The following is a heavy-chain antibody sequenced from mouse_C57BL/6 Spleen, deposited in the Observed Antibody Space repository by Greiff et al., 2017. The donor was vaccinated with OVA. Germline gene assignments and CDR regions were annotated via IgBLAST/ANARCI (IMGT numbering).Heavy chain of an antibody. Sequence: VQLQQSGTELVKPGASVTLSCKASGYTFTSYWMHWVKQRPGQGLEWIGNINPSNGGTTYNEKFKSKATLTVDKSSSTAYRQLRSLTAEDSAVYYCARIFITTVVATKAWFAYWGQGTLVTVSA. D-gene: IGHD1-1*01. CDR2: INPSNGGT. CDR1: GYTFTSYW. V-gene: IGHV1-53*01. J-gene: IGHJ3*01. CDR3: ARIFITTVVATKAWFAY.